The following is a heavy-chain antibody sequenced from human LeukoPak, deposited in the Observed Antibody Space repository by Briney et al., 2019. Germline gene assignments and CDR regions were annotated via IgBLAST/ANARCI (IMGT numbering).Heavy chain of an antibody. D-gene: IGHD6-19*01. CDR2: INHSGST. V-gene: IGHV4-34*01. CDR3: ARALSRGWPPYFDY. J-gene: IGHJ4*02. CDR1: GGSFSGYY. Sequence: SETLSLTCAVYGGSFSGYYWSWIRQPPGKGLEWIGEINHSGSTNYNPSLKSRVTISVDTSKNQFSLKLSSVTAADTAVYYCARALSRGWPPYFDYWGQGTLVTVSS.